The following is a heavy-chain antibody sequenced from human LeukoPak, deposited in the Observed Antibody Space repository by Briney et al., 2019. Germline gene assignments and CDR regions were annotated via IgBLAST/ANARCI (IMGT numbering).Heavy chain of an antibody. V-gene: IGHV4-59*01. CDR2: IYYSGST. D-gene: IGHD3-22*01. J-gene: IGHJ4*02. CDR1: GGSISSYY. Sequence: SETLSLTCTVSGGSISSYYWSWIRQPPGKGLEWIGYIYYSGSTNYNPSLKSRVTISVDTSKNQFSLKLSSVTAADTAVYYCARAPAADSSGYLGYFDYWGQGTLVTVSS. CDR3: ARAPAADSSGYLGYFDY.